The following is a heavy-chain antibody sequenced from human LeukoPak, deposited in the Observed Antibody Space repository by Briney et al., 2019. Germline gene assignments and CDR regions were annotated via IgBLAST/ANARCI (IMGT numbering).Heavy chain of an antibody. J-gene: IGHJ4*02. V-gene: IGHV3-48*03. D-gene: IGHD4-17*01. CDR3: AGGGYPYGLY. CDR1: VFTFSSYE. CDR2: ISSSGSTI. Sequence: GGPLSLSCAAAVFTFSSYEMNLVQQAREEVLGWGSYISSSGSTIYYVDSVKGRFTMSRDNTKNTLQLQMNSLRAEDTAVYYCAGGGYPYGLYWGQGDLVTVSS.